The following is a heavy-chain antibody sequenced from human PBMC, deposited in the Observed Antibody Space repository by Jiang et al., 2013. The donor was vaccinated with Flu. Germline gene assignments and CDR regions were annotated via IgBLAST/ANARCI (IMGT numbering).Heavy chain of an antibody. J-gene: IGHJ4*02. CDR3: ARDRGSTRWLEPIDY. D-gene: IGHD2-2*01. Sequence: SSVKVSCKASGGTFSSYAISWVRQAPGQGLEWMGRIIPILGIANYAQKFQGRVTITADTPTSTAYMELRSLISDDTAVYYCARDRGSTRWLEPIDYWGQGNPGSPSPQ. CDR2: IIPILGIA. V-gene: IGHV1-69*04. CDR1: GGTFSSYA.